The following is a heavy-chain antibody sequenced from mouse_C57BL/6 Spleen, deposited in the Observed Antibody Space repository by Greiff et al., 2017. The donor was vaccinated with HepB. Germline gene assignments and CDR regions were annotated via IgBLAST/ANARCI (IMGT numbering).Heavy chain of an antibody. CDR3: ASTGRYFDV. Sequence: EVQRVESGGGLVQPKGSLKLSCAASGFSFNTYAMNWVRQAPGKGLEWVARIRSKSNNYATYYADSVKDRFTISRDDSESMLYLQMNNLKTEDTAMYYCASTGRYFDVWGTGTTVTVSS. D-gene: IGHD4-1*02. CDR1: GFSFNTYA. V-gene: IGHV10-1*01. CDR2: IRSKSNNYAT. J-gene: IGHJ1*03.